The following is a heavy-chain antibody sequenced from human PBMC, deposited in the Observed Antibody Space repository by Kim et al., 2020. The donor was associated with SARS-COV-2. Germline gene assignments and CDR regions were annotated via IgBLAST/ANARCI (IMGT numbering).Heavy chain of an antibody. CDR3: AKANDYYDSSGYYSDVDY. J-gene: IGHJ4*02. D-gene: IGHD3-22*01. CDR1: GFTFSSYG. Sequence: GGSLRLSCAASGFTFSSYGMHWVRQAPGKGLEWVAVITYDGSNIYYADSVKGRFTISRDNSKNTLYLQMNSLRAEDTAVYYCAKANDYYDSSGYYSDVDYWGQGTLVTVSS. CDR2: ITYDGSNI. V-gene: IGHV3-30*18.